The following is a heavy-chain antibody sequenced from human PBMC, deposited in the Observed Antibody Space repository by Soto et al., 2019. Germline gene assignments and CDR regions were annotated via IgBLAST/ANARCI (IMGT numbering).Heavy chain of an antibody. J-gene: IGHJ4*02. Sequence: GASVKVSCKASGYTFTSYGISWVRQAPGQGLEWMGWISAYNGNTNYAQKLQGRVTMTTDTSTSTAYMGLRSLRSDDTAVYYCARDLYYYDSSGYSHFDYWGQGTLVTVSS. CDR2: ISAYNGNT. CDR1: GYTFTSYG. D-gene: IGHD3-22*01. CDR3: ARDLYYYDSSGYSHFDY. V-gene: IGHV1-18*01.